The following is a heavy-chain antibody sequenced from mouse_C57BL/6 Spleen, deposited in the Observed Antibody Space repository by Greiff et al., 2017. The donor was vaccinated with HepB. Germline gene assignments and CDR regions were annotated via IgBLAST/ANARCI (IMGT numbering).Heavy chain of an antibody. CDR2: IHPNSGST. V-gene: IGHV1-64*01. D-gene: IGHD1-1*01. CDR1: GYTFTSYW. Sequence: QVQLQPGAELVKPGASVKLSCKASGYTFTSYWMHWVKQRPGQGLEWIGMIHPNSGSTNYNEKFKSKATLTVDKSSSTAYMQLSSLTSEDSAVYYCAKGSSYWYFDVWGTGTTVTVSS. J-gene: IGHJ1*03. CDR3: AKGSSYWYFDV.